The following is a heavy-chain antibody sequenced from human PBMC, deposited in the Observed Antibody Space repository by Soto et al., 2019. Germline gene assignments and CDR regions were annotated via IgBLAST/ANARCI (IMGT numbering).Heavy chain of an antibody. CDR1: GFTISSYA. D-gene: IGHD6-13*01. Sequence: GGSLRLSCAASGFTISSYAMHWVRQAPGKGLEWVAVISYDGSNKYYADSVKGRFTISRDNSKNTLYLQMNSLRAEDTAVYYCARDNGIAAAGDYYYYGMDVWGQGTTVTVSS. CDR3: ARDNGIAAAGDYYYYGMDV. CDR2: ISYDGSNK. V-gene: IGHV3-30-3*01. J-gene: IGHJ6*02.